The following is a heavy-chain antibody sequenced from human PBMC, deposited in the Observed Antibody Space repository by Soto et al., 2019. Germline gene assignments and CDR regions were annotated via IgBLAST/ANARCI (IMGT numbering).Heavy chain of an antibody. CDR1: GGSISSGDYY. CDR3: ARSIAALHWYFDL. Sequence: QVQLQESGPGLVKPSQTLSLTCTVSGGSISSGDYYWSWIRQPPGKGLEWIGNIYYSGSTYYTPSLKSRVTISVDPSKNQFSLKLSSVTAADTAVYYCARSIAALHWYFDLWGRGTLVTVSS. J-gene: IGHJ2*01. V-gene: IGHV4-30-4*01. CDR2: IYYSGST. D-gene: IGHD6-6*01.